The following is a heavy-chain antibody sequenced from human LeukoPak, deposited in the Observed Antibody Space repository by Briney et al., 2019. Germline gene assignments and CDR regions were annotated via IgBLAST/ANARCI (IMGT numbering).Heavy chain of an antibody. J-gene: IGHJ6*04. CDR1: GFTFSIYA. Sequence: PGRSLRLSCAASGFTFSIYAMHWVRQAPGKGLEWVAVISSDGSDKYYADSVKGRFTISRDNSKNTLYLQMNSLRAEDTAVYYCARRWFGDVWSKGTTVTVSS. CDR3: ARRWFGDV. CDR2: ISSDGSDK. V-gene: IGHV3-30*04. D-gene: IGHD3-10*01.